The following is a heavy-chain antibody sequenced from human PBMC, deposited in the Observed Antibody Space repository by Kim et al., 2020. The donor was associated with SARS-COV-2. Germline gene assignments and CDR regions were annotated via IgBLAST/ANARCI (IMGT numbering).Heavy chain of an antibody. CDR3: AKDPYYCDSSGYQPVVDY. J-gene: IGHJ4*02. Sequence: GGSLRLSCAASGFTFSSYGMHWVRQAPGKGLEWVAAITYDGSNKYYADSVKGRFTISRDNSKNTLYLQMNSLRAEDTAVYYCAKDPYYCDSSGYQPVVDYWGQGTLVTVSS. CDR2: ITYDGSNK. CDR1: GFTFSSYG. D-gene: IGHD3-22*01. V-gene: IGHV3-30*18.